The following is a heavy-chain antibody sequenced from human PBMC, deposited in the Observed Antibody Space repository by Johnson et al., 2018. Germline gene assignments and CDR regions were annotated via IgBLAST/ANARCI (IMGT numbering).Heavy chain of an antibody. CDR1: GFTVSSNY. CDR2: IYSGGST. V-gene: IGHV3-53*01. CDR3: AKDGPGWLARAFDI. J-gene: IGHJ3*02. D-gene: IGHD6-19*01. Sequence: VQLVEAGGGLIQPGGSLRLSCAASGFTVSSNYMSWVRQAPGKGLEWVSVIYSGGSTYDADSVQGRFTISRDNSKNTLYLQMNSLRAEDTAVYYCAKDGPGWLARAFDIWGQGTMVTVSS.